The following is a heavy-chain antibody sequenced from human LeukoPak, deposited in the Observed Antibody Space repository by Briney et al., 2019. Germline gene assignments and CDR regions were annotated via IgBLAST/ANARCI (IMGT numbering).Heavy chain of an antibody. V-gene: IGHV3-53*05. J-gene: IGHJ2*01. CDR3: AKSSSPMVVVVISDSYFDL. Sequence: GGSLRLSCAASEFSVGNNYMTWVRQAPGKGLEWVSLIYSGGSTYYADSVKGRFTISRDNSKNTLYLQMNGLRLEDMALYYCAKSSSPMVVVVISDSYFDLWGRGTLVTVSS. CDR2: IYSGGST. CDR1: EFSVGNNY. D-gene: IGHD3-22*01.